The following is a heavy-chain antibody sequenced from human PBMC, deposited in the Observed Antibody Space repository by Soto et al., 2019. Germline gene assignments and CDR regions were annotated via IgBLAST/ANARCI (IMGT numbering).Heavy chain of an antibody. J-gene: IGHJ4*02. Sequence: SETLCLTCTVSGGTISSFYCSWIRQPPGKGLEWIGYIYYSGSTNYNPSLKSRVTISVDTSKNQFSLKLSSVTAADTAVYYCARHGPDYDILTGYRPSFDYWGQGTLVTVSS. CDR3: ARHGPDYDILTGYRPSFDY. CDR2: IYYSGST. D-gene: IGHD3-9*01. CDR1: GGTISSFY. V-gene: IGHV4-59*08.